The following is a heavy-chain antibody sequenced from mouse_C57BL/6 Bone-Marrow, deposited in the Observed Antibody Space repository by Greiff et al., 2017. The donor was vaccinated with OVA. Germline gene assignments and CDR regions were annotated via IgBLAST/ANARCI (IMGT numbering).Heavy chain of an antibody. Sequence: EVQVVESGGDLVKPGGSLKLSCAASGFTFSSYGMSWVRQTPDKRLEWVATISSGGSYTYYPDSVKGRFTISRDNAKNTLYLQMSSLKSEDTAMYYCARHEDYGSSPYYYAMDYWGQGTSVTVSS. CDR3: ARHEDYGSSPYYYAMDY. CDR1: GFTFSSYG. V-gene: IGHV5-6*01. CDR2: ISSGGSYT. J-gene: IGHJ4*01. D-gene: IGHD1-1*01.